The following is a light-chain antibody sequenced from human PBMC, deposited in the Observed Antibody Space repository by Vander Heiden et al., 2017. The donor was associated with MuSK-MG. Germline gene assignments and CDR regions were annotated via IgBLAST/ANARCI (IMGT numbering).Light chain of an antibody. V-gene: IGKV3-11*01. J-gene: IGKJ2*03. Sequence: EIVLTQSPVTLSLSPGERATLSCRASQSVSSYLAWYQQKPGQAPRLRIYDASNRATGIPARFSGSGSGTDFTLTISSLEPEDFAVYYCQQRSSFGQGTKLEIK. CDR1: QSVSSY. CDR2: DAS. CDR3: QQRSS.